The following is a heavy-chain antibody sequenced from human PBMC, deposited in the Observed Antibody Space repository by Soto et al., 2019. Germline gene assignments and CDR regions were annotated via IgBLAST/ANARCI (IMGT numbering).Heavy chain of an antibody. CDR3: AREHTMVRGFDY. D-gene: IGHD3-10*01. Sequence: EVQLVESGGGLVHPGGSLRLSCAASGFTFSSYWMHWVRQAPGKGLVWVSRINSDGSTTSYADSVKGRFTISRDNAKNTLYLQMNSLRAEDTAVYYCAREHTMVRGFDYWGQGTLVTVSS. V-gene: IGHV3-74*01. CDR1: GFTFSSYW. J-gene: IGHJ4*02. CDR2: INSDGSTT.